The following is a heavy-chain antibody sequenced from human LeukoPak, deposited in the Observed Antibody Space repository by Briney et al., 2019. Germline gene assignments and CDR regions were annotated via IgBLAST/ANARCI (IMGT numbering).Heavy chain of an antibody. V-gene: IGHV4-28*06. CDR3: ARIGLVVRKNWYFDL. D-gene: IGHD2-2*01. CDR2: IHYSGST. Sequence: SETLSLTCTVSGYSISSSNRWGWIRQSPGNGLEWIGYIHYSGSTNYNPSLESRVTMSLDTSRNQFSLKLRSVNALDTAVYYCARIGLVVRKNWYFDLWGRGTLVTVSS. CDR1: GYSISSSNR. J-gene: IGHJ2*01.